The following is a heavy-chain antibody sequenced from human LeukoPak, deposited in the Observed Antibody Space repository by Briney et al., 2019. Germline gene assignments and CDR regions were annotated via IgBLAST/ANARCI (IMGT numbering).Heavy chain of an antibody. CDR3: ARGEYQLPQQ. CDR2: IKQDGSEK. CDR1: GFTFSSYW. J-gene: IGHJ4*02. V-gene: IGHV3-7*01. D-gene: IGHD2-2*01. Sequence: PGGSLRLSCAASGFTFSSYWMSWVRQAPGKGRGWVPNIKQDGSEKYYVDSGKGRFTISRDNAKNSLFLQMNSLRAEDTAVYYCARGEYQLPQQWGQGTLVTVSS.